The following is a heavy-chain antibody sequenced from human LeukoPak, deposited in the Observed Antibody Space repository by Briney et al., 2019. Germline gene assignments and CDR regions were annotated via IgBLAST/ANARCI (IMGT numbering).Heavy chain of an antibody. V-gene: IGHV3-7*01. CDR3: ATTTRSSSWDY. J-gene: IGHJ4*02. Sequence: PGGSLRLSCAGSGFSFSNYWMSWVRQAPGKGLEWVANVRPDGSETQYVGSMKGRFTVSRDNSENSLYLRMSSLRAEDTAVYYCATTTRSSSWDYWGQGTLVTVSS. D-gene: IGHD2-2*01. CDR2: VRPDGSET. CDR1: GFSFSNYW.